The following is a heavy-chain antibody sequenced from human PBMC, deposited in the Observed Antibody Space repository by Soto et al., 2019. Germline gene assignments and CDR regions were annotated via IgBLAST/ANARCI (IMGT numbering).Heavy chain of an antibody. CDR3: AADGAYYYDSSGYPGDYGMDV. CDR2: IVVGSGNT. CDR1: GFTFTSSA. V-gene: IGHV1-58*01. D-gene: IGHD3-22*01. J-gene: IGHJ6*02. Sequence: ASVKVSCKASGFTFTSSAVQWVRQARGQRLEWIGWIVVGSGNTNYAQKFQERVTITRDMSTSTAYMELSSLRSEDTAVYYCAADGAYYYDSSGYPGDYGMDVWGQGTTVTVSS.